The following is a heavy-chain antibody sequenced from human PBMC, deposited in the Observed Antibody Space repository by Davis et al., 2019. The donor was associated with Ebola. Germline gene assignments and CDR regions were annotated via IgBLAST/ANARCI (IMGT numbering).Heavy chain of an antibody. CDR1: GFTFSSYA. D-gene: IGHD2-15*01. Sequence: PGGSLRLSCVVSGFTFSSYAMSWVRQAPGKGLEWVSAISGSGATTYYADSVKGRFTISRDNSKNTLYLQMNSLRAEDTAVYYCAKITRPLSLAGCFDYWGQGTLVTVSS. V-gene: IGHV3-23*01. CDR2: ISGSGATT. CDR3: AKITRPLSLAGCFDY. J-gene: IGHJ4*02.